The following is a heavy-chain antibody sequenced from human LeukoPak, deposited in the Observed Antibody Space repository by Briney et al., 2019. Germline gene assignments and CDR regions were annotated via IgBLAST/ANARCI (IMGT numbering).Heavy chain of an antibody. J-gene: IGHJ4*02. CDR3: AGHHPRNTVDF. CDR1: GGSFSGYY. CDR2: INHSGST. V-gene: IGHV4-34*01. D-gene: IGHD2/OR15-2a*01. Sequence: PSETLSLTCAVYGGSFSGYYWSWIRQPPGKGLEWIGEINHSGSTNYNPSLKSRVTISVDTSKNQFSLKLSSVTAADTAVYYCAGHHPRNTVDFWGQGTLVTVSS.